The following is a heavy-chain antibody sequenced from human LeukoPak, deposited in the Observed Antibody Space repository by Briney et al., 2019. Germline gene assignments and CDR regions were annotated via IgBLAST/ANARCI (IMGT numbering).Heavy chain of an antibody. CDR2: INPSGGST. D-gene: IGHD3-9*01. CDR1: GYTFTGYY. Sequence: ASVKVSCKASGYTFTGYYMHWVRQAPGQGLEWMGWINPSGGSTSYAQKFQGRVTMTRDMSTSTVYMELSSLRSEDTAVYYCARMGGYYDILTGQSSPRWFDPWGQGTLVTVSS. CDR3: ARMGGYYDILTGQSSPRWFDP. J-gene: IGHJ5*02. V-gene: IGHV1-46*01.